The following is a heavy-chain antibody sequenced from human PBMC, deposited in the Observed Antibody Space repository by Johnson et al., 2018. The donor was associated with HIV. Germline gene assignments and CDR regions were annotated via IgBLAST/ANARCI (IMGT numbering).Heavy chain of an antibody. CDR2: IRYDGSIK. CDR1: GFTFSNYG. Sequence: QVQLVESGGGVVQPGGSLRLSCAASGFTFSNYGMHWVRQAPGNGLEWVAFIRYDGSIKYYLDSVKGRFTISRDNSKNTLYLQMNSLRAEETAVYYCAKGQSSGYPKDAFDIWGQGTMVIVSS. V-gene: IGHV3-30*02. CDR3: AKGQSSGYPKDAFDI. D-gene: IGHD3-22*01. J-gene: IGHJ3*02.